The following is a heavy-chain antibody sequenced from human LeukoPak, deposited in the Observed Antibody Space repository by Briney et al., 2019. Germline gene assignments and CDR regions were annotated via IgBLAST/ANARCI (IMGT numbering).Heavy chain of an antibody. CDR1: GFTFSSYW. Sequence: GSLRLSCAASGFTFSSYWMSWIRQPPGKGLEWIGYIYYSGSTNYNPSLKSRVTISVDTSKNQFSLKLSSVTAADTAVYYCARDNVRSGYITMVRGATNWFNPWGQGTLVTVSS. V-gene: IGHV4-59*01. CDR2: IYYSGST. CDR3: ARDNVRSGYITMVRGATNWFNP. D-gene: IGHD3-10*01. J-gene: IGHJ5*02.